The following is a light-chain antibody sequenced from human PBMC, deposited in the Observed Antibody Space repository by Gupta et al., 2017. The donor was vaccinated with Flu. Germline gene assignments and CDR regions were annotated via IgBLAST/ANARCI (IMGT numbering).Light chain of an antibody. CDR2: SVS. Sequence: PSSVSASVGDRVTITCRASQAISFWLAWYQQKPGKAPKLLIYSVSNSQRAVSSQFSGSGSVADFTLTISSLQPEDFATYYFQQAYSFPPTFGQGTSVEVK. CDR3: QQAYSFPPT. J-gene: IGKJ1*01. CDR1: QAISFW. V-gene: IGKV1-12*01.